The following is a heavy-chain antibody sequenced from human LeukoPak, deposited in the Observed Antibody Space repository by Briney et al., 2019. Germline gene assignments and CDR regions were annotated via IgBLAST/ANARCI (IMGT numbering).Heavy chain of an antibody. J-gene: IGHJ4*02. CDR1: GFTFSSYG. CDR2: IWYDGSNK. D-gene: IGHD3-9*01. CDR3: ARGHYDVLAASYKWTPDY. Sequence: GGSLRLSCAASGFTFSSYGMHWVRQAPGKGLEWVAVIWYDGSNKYYADSVKGRFTISRDNSKNTLYLQMNSLRVEDTAVYYCARGHYDVLAASYKWTPDYWGQGTLVTVSS. V-gene: IGHV3-33*01.